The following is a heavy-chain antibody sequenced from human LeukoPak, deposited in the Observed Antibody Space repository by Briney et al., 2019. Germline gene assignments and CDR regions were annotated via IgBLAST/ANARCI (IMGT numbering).Heavy chain of an antibody. CDR3: ARDVGEGFCSGGSCSDY. V-gene: IGHV1-18*01. J-gene: IGHJ4*02. Sequence: GASVKVSCKASGYTFTNCAFSWVRQAPGQGLEWMGWISAYNGNTNYAQKLQGRVTMTTDTSTSAVYMELRSLRSDDTAVYYCARDVGEGFCSGGSCSDYWGQGTLVTVSS. CDR2: ISAYNGNT. D-gene: IGHD2-15*01. CDR1: GYTFTNCA.